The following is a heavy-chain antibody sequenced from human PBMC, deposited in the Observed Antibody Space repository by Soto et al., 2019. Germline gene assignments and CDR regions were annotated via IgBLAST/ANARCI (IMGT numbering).Heavy chain of an antibody. CDR1: GFTVSSNY. D-gene: IGHD6-19*01. V-gene: IGHV3-66*01. Sequence: EVQLVESGGGLVQPGGSLRLSCAASGFTVSSNYMSWVRQAPGKGLEWVSVIYSGGSTYYADSVKGRFTISRDNSKNTLYLQMNSLRAEDTAVYYCARAGGSGWYGGSDYWGQGTLVTVSS. CDR3: ARAGGSGWYGGSDY. J-gene: IGHJ4*02. CDR2: IYSGGST.